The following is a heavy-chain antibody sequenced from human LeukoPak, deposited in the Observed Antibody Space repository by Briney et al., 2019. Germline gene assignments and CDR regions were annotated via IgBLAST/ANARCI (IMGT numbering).Heavy chain of an antibody. CDR1: GGSISSGSTC. CDR3: AVGKGGSHLRRIRGTPSFDY. CDR2: IYYSGST. J-gene: IGHJ4*02. V-gene: IGHV4-39*01. D-gene: IGHD6-25*01. Sequence: PPQTLSPTCTLSGGSISSGSTCWGWIRQPPGKGLEWIGSIYYSGSTYYNPSLKSRVTIPVDTTKIQFSLKPCSVTVADTAVYYCAVGKGGSHLRRIRGTPSFDYWGQGTPVTVSS.